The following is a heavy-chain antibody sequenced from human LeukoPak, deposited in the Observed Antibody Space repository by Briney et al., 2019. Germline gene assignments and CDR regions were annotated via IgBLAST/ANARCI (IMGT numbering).Heavy chain of an antibody. CDR2: ISGNGGST. CDR1: GFPFSNYA. Sequence: GGSLRLSCAASGFPFSNYAMSWVRQAPGKGLEWVSTISGNGGSTYYADSVKGRFTISRDNSKNTVYLQMSSLSVEDTAVYYCVKRIAATSFDYWGQGTLVTVSS. J-gene: IGHJ4*02. CDR3: VKRIAATSFDY. D-gene: IGHD6-13*01. V-gene: IGHV3-23*01.